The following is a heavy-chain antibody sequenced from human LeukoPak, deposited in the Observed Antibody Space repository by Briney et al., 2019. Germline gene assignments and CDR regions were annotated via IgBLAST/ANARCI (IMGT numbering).Heavy chain of an antibody. Sequence: GGSLRLSCAASGFTLSSYAMHWVRQAPGKGLEWVAVISYDGSNKYYADSVKGRFTISRDNSKNTLYLQMNSLRAEDTAVYYCARGYGDYSETFDYWGQGTLVTVSS. CDR1: GFTLSSYA. CDR2: ISYDGSNK. V-gene: IGHV3-30*04. D-gene: IGHD4-17*01. J-gene: IGHJ4*02. CDR3: ARGYGDYSETFDY.